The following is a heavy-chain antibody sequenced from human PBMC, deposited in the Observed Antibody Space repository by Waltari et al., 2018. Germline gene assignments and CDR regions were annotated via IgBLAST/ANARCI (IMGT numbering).Heavy chain of an antibody. Sequence: QLQLPESGPGLVQPSEPLSLTCTVSGGSLRSSSYFWAWTRQPQGKGLEWIGSIYYSGSTYYNLSLKSRVTISVDRSTNQVSLKLTSVTAADTAVYFCAREVPRNGYIGLIYYYMDVWGKGTTVTVSS. D-gene: IGHD5-12*01. CDR1: GGSLRSSSYF. CDR3: AREVPRNGYIGLIYYYMDV. V-gene: IGHV4-39*01. CDR2: IYYSGST. J-gene: IGHJ6*03.